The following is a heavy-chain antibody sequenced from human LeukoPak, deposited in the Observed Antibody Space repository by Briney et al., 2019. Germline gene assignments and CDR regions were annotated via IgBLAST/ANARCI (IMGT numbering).Heavy chain of an antibody. V-gene: IGHV4-39*02. J-gene: IGHJ4*02. CDR2: IYYSGST. CDR1: GGSISSSNYY. CDR3: ARLVAVAGVFDY. Sequence: SETLSLTCTVSGGSISSSNYYWGWIRQPPGRGLEWIGNIYYSGSTYYNPSLKSRVTISVDTSKNHFSLKLSSVTAADTAVYYCARLVAVAGVFDYWGQGTLVTVSS. D-gene: IGHD6-19*01.